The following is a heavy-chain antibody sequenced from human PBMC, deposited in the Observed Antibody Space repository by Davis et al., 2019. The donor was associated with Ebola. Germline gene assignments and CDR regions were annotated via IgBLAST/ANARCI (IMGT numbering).Heavy chain of an antibody. D-gene: IGHD5-12*01. V-gene: IGHV3-23*01. CDR3: ARRGYNALD. CDR2: ISGRGTTI. Sequence: PGGSLRLSCAASGFTFSSSGMSWVRQAPGKGLEWVSVISGRGTTIYYADSVKGRFTISRDNSKNTLYLQMNGLRAEDTAVYYCARRGYNALDWGQGTLVTVSS. J-gene: IGHJ4*02. CDR1: GFTFSSSG.